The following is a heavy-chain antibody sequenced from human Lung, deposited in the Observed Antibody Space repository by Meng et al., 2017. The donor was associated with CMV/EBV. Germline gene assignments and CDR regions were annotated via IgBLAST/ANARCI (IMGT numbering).Heavy chain of an antibody. J-gene: IGHJ5*02. Sequence: GGSLRPSCAASGFTFRTYVMHWVRQAPGKGLEWVAVTSSDGSRKYYEEFVKGRFTISRDNSKNTLYLQLNSLRTEDTAVYYCARDQKEEGAKWSDPWGQGXLVTVSS. D-gene: IGHD1-26*01. CDR3: ARDQKEEGAKWSDP. CDR1: GFTFRTYV. V-gene: IGHV3-30*04. CDR2: TSSDGSRK.